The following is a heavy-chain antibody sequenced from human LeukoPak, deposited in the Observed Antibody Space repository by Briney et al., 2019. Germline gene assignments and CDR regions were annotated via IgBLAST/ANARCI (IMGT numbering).Heavy chain of an antibody. CDR1: GFTFSSYG. CDR3: ARDGGDGDYLFDY. CDR2: IWYDGSNR. J-gene: IGHJ4*02. V-gene: IGHV3-33*01. D-gene: IGHD4-17*01. Sequence: GGSLRLSCAASGFTFSSYGMHWVRQAPGKGPEWVAVIWYDGSNRYYADSVKGRFTISRDNSKNTLYLQMNSLRAEDTAVYYCARDGGDGDYLFDYWGQGTLVTVSS.